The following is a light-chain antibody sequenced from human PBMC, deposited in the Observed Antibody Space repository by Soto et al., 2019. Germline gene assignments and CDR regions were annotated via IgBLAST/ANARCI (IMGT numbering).Light chain of an antibody. J-gene: IGKJ5*01. CDR3: QQSYSTLPIT. CDR1: QSISSW. Sequence: DIQMTRSPSTLSASVVDIVTITCRASQSISSWLAWYQQEPGKAPKLLIYDASSLESGVPSRFSGSGSGTDFTLTISSLQPEDFATYYCQQSYSTLPITFGQGTRLEIK. CDR2: DAS. V-gene: IGKV1-5*01.